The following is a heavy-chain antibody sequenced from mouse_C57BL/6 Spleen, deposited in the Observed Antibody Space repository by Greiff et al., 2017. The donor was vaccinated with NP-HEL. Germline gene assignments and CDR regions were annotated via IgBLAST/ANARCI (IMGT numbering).Heavy chain of an antibody. D-gene: IGHD2-3*01. J-gene: IGHJ3*01. CDR2: ISYDGSN. CDR3: ARVRGLLQEFAY. Sequence: VQLKESGPGLVKPSQSLSLTCSVTGYSITSGYYWNWIRQFPGNKLEWMGYISYDGSNNYNPSLKNRISITRDTSKNQFFLKLNSVTTEDTATYYCARVRGLLQEFAYWGQGTLVTVSA. CDR1: GYSITSGYY. V-gene: IGHV3-6*01.